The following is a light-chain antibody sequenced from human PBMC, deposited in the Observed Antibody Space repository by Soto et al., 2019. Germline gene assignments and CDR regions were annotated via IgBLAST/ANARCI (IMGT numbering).Light chain of an antibody. CDR3: QQFNSYPLT. CDR1: QGISSA. Sequence: AIQLTQSPSSLSASVGDRVTITCRASQGISSALAWYQQKPVKAPKLLIYDASSLESGVPSRFSGSGSGTDFTLSISSLQPEDFATYYCQQFNSYPLTFGPGTKVDIK. J-gene: IGKJ3*01. CDR2: DAS. V-gene: IGKV1-13*02.